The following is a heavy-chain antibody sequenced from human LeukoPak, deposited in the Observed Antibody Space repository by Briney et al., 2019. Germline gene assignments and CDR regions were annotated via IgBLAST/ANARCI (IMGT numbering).Heavy chain of an antibody. CDR3: ARGGPTVVALSSFDS. Sequence: SETLSLTCTVSGGSVSSGSYCWSWVRQPPGGGLQWIGYMCHSGSSSYNPSLNSRLTMSVDTSNNQFSLRLNSVTAADSAIYYCARGGPTVVALSSFDSWGQGTLVTVSS. J-gene: IGHJ4*02. CDR1: GGSVSSGSYC. D-gene: IGHD4-23*01. V-gene: IGHV4-61*01. CDR2: MCHSGSS.